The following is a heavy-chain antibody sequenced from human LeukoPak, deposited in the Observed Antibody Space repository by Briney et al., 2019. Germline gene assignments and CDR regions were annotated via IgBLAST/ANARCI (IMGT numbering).Heavy chain of an antibody. Sequence: PSGTLSLTCGVFGVSINDYYWSWIRQSPGKGLEWIGEISHTEGTRYNPSLESRVTMSVGTSENQLSLKLIFVTAAGTAVYYCARIRCGHSGSVCYNHWGLGTLVTVSS. V-gene: IGHV4-34*01. CDR3: ARIRCGHSGSVCYNH. J-gene: IGHJ1*01. CDR2: ISHTEGT. D-gene: IGHD3-9*01. CDR1: GVSINDYY.